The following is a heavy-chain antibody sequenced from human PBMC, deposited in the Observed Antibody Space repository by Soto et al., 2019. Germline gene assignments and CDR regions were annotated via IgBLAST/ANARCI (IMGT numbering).Heavy chain of an antibody. CDR1: GGTFSSYA. D-gene: IGHD3-3*01. V-gene: IGHV1-69*13. CDR3: ARRRITIFGVVLSLGMDV. CDR2: IIPIFGTA. Sequence: SVKVSCKASGGTFSSYAISWVRQAPGQGLEWMGGIIPIFGTANYAQKFQGRVTITADESTSTAYMELSSLRSEDTAVYYCARRRITIFGVVLSLGMDVWGPGTTVTVSS. J-gene: IGHJ6*02.